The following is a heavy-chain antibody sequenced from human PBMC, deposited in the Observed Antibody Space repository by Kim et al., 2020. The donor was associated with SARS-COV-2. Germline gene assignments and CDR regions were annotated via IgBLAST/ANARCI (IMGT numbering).Heavy chain of an antibody. J-gene: IGHJ4*02. D-gene: IGHD5-12*01. CDR2: GST. Sequence: GSTNPYPYLKSRVTISADPSKNQLSRKLRSVTAADTAVYYCARVPAAWWLRGYFDYWGQGTLVTVSS. CDR3: ARVPAAWWLRGYFDY. V-gene: IGHV4-34*01.